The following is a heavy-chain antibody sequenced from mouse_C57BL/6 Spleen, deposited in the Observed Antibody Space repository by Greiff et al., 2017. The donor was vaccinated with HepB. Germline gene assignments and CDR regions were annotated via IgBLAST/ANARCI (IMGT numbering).Heavy chain of an antibody. CDR2: IYPGDGDT. CDR3: ARVYYSNCRAWFAY. CDR1: GYAFSSYW. J-gene: IGHJ3*01. V-gene: IGHV1-80*01. Sequence: QVQLQQSGAELVKPGASVKISCKASGYAFSSYWMNWVKQRPGKGLEWIGQIYPGDGDTTYNGKFKGKATLTAAKSSSTAYMQLSSLTSEDSAVYFFARVYYSNCRAWFAYWGQGTLVTVSA. D-gene: IGHD2-5*01.